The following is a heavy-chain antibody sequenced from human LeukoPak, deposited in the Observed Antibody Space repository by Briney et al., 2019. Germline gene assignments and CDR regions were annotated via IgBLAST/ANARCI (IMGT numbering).Heavy chain of an antibody. J-gene: IGHJ4*02. V-gene: IGHV3-23*01. Sequence: GGSLRLSCAASGFTFTSYAMSWVRQAPGKRLEWVSAISGSGGSTYYAESVKGRFTISRDNSKNTLYLQMNSLRAEDTAMYYCAKIGYNYAYDYLGQGTLVTVSS. D-gene: IGHD5-18*01. CDR1: GFTFTSYA. CDR3: AKIGYNYAYDY. CDR2: ISGSGGST.